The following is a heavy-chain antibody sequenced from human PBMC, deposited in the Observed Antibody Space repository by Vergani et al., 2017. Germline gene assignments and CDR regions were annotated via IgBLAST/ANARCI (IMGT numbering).Heavy chain of an antibody. D-gene: IGHD3-16*01. CDR1: VGSISSGGYY. J-gene: IGHJ4*02. Sequence: QVQLQESGPGLVKPSQTLSLTCTVSVGSISSGGYYWSSIRQHPVKGLEWIGYIYYSGSTYYNPSLKSRVTISVDTSKNQVSRKLSSVTAADTAVYYCARDPDEGGYFDYWGQGAAVTDSP. CDR2: IYYSGST. V-gene: IGHV4-31*03. CDR3: ARDPDEGGYFDY.